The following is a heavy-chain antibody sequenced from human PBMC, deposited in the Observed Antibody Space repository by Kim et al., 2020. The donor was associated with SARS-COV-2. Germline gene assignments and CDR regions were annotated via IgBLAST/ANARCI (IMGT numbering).Heavy chain of an antibody. CDR3: AKRVEYSSSWVALDT. V-gene: IGHV3-23*01. J-gene: IGHJ5*02. D-gene: IGHD3-22*01. Sequence: GSVKGRFTSARDNSKNTLYLQRNSRRAEDTAVYYCAKRVEYSSSWVALDTWGQGTLVTVSS.